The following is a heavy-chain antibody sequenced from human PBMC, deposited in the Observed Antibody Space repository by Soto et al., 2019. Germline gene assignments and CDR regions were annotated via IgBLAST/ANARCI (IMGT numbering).Heavy chain of an antibody. CDR1: GFTFSTYW. Sequence: EVQLMESGGGLVQPGGSLRLSCAASGFTFSTYWMDWVRQTPGKGLEWVANINQDGSEKNYVDSVKGRFTIYRDNAKNSLYLQMSSLTAEDSDLYYCSRSLNSWGQGTLVTVSS. CDR2: INQDGSEK. V-gene: IGHV3-7*01. CDR3: SRSLNS. J-gene: IGHJ4*02.